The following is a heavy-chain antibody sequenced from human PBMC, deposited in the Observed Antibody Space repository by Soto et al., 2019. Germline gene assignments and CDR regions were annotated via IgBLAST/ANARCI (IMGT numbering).Heavy chain of an antibody. V-gene: IGHV3-23*01. CDR2: ITGSGGTT. CDR1: GFSFNSYT. J-gene: IGHJ4*02. D-gene: IGHD5-12*01. CDR3: AKVSEVASITSLWDY. Sequence: VQLLESGGGLVQPGGSLRLSCAASGFSFNSYTMSWVRQAPGKGLQWVSTITGSGGTTSYSDSVKGRFTISRDDSKNTLYLQMNSLRAEDTAVYFCAKVSEVASITSLWDYWGQGTLVTVSS.